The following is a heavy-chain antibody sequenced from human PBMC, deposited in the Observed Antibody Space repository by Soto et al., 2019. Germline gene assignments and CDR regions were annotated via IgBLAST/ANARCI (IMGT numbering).Heavy chain of an antibody. V-gene: IGHV3-21*01. Sequence: GGSLRLSCAASGFTFSSYSMNWVRQAPGKGLEWVSSISSSSSYIYYADSVKGRFTISRDNAKNSLYLQMNSLRAEDTAVYYCARVKGQSGYDDAFDIWGQGTVVTVSS. CDR2: ISSSSSYI. J-gene: IGHJ3*02. CDR1: GFTFSSYS. CDR3: ARVKGQSGYDDAFDI. D-gene: IGHD5-12*01.